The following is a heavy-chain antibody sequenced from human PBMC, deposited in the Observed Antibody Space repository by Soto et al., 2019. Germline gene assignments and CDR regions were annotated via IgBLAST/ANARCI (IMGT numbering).Heavy chain of an antibody. CDR1: EFPFSRYA. V-gene: IGHV3-23*01. J-gene: IGHJ4*02. CDR3: AKDRSWVAAAGTMVY. D-gene: IGHD6-13*01. CDR2: ISGNGGST. Sequence: GGSLRLSCTASEFPFSRYAMSWVRQAPRKGLERDTAISGNGGSTYYADSVKGRFTISRDNSKNTLYLQMNSLRAEDTAVYYCAKDRSWVAAAGTMVYWGQGTLVTVSS.